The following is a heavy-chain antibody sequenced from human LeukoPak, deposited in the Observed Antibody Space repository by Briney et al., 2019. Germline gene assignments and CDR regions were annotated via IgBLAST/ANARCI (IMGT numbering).Heavy chain of an antibody. CDR2: ISAYNGNT. CDR1: GYTFTSYG. J-gene: IGHJ5*02. Sequence: GASVKVSCKASGYTFTSYGISWVRQAPGQGLEWIGWISAYNGNTNYAQKLQGRVTMTTDTSTSTAYMELRSLRSDDTAVYYCARDPDSGGYYQGWFDPWGQGTLVTVSS. CDR3: ARDPDSGGYYQGWFDP. D-gene: IGHD3-22*01. V-gene: IGHV1-18*01.